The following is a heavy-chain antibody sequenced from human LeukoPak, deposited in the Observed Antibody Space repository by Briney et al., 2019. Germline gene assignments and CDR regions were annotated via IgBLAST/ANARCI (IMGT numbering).Heavy chain of an antibody. V-gene: IGHV3-48*03. CDR3: ARVPPGYYDSSGYYYDY. Sequence: GGSLRLSCAASGFTLSSYEMNWVRQAPGKGLEWVSYISSSGSTIYYADSVKGRFTISRDNAKNSLYLQMNSLRAEDTAVYYCARVPPGYYDSSGYYYDYWGQGTLVTVSS. CDR2: ISSSGSTI. CDR1: GFTLSSYE. D-gene: IGHD3-22*01. J-gene: IGHJ4*02.